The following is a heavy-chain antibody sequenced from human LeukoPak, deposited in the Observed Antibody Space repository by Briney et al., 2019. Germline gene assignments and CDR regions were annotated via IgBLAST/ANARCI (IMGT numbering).Heavy chain of an antibody. Sequence: PGGSLRLSCAASGFAFSSSSMNWVRLAPGKGLECISHISSSSSSIYYADSVKGRFTVSRDNAKNPLYLQMNSLRAEDTAVYYCATNQIMIREYYFDYWGQGTLVTVSS. CDR1: GFAFSSSS. CDR3: ATNQIMIREYYFDY. CDR2: ISSSSSSI. V-gene: IGHV3-48*01. J-gene: IGHJ4*02. D-gene: IGHD3-16*01.